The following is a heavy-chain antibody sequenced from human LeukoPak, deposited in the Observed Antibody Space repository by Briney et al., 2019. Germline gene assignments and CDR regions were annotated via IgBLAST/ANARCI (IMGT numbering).Heavy chain of an antibody. J-gene: IGHJ6*02. V-gene: IGHV5-51*01. CDR1: GYSFTSYW. CDR3: ARHVMDSGYYYYYGMDV. CDR2: IYPGDSDT. D-gene: IGHD2-2*03. Sequence: GESLKISCKGSGYSFTSYWIGWVRQMPGEGLEWMGIIYPGDSDTRYSPSFQGQVTISADKSISTAYLQWSSLKASDTAMYYCARHVMDSGYYYYYGMDVWGQGTTVTVSS.